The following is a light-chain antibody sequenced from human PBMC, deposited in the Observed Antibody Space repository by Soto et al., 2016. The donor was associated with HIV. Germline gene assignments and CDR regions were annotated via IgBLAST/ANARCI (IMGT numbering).Light chain of an antibody. V-gene: IGLV3-19*01. CDR3: NSRDSSGKHYV. CDR2: GKN. CDR1: SLRSYY. Sequence: SSELTQDPAVSVALGQTVRITCQGDSLRSYYASWYQQKPGQAPVLVIYGKNNRPSGIPDRFSGSSSGNTTSLIITGAQAEXEADYYCNSRDSSGKHYVFGTGTEVTV. J-gene: IGLJ1*01.